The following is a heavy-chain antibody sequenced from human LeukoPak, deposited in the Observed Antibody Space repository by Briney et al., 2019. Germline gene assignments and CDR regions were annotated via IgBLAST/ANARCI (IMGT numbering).Heavy chain of an antibody. D-gene: IGHD2/OR15-2a*01. Sequence: SETLSLTCTVSGGSISSYYWSWIRQPPGKGLEWIAYISDIGSINYNPSLKSRVTISLDMSKNQFSLKLSSVTAADTAVYYCAGHHPRNTVDFWGQGTLVTVSS. V-gene: IGHV4-59*08. CDR1: GGSISSYY. CDR2: ISDIGSI. J-gene: IGHJ4*02. CDR3: AGHHPRNTVDF.